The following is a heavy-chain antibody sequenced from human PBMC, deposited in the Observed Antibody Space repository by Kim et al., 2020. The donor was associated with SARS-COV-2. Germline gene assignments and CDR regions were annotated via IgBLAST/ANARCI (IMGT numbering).Heavy chain of an antibody. D-gene: IGHD6-19*01. J-gene: IGHJ5*02. CDR3: ARVGTGRGGAGKSAQRTSYNWFDP. V-gene: IGHV4-39*07. CDR1: GGSISSSSYY. CDR2: IYYSGST. Sequence: SETLSLTCTVSGGSISSSSYYWGWIRQPPGKGLEWIGSIYYSGSTYYNPSLKSRVTISVDTSKNQFSLKLSSVTAADTAVYYCARVGTGRGGAGKSAQRTSYNWFDPWGQGTLVTVSS.